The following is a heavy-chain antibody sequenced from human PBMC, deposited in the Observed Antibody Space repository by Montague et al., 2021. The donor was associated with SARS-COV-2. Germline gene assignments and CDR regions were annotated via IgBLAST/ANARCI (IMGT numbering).Heavy chain of an antibody. J-gene: IGHJ4*02. V-gene: IGHV4-39*07. CDR1: SGSISTGHH. CDR2: IYYTGSR. Sequence: SETLSLTCSVSSGSISTGHHWGWIRQPPGKGLEWIGSIYYTGSRYYTPSLTSRLTISVDTSRYQFSLELTSVTAADTAIYYCAKAGGFDNSGYVGRLRTYYFDYWGQGLLVTVSS. CDR3: AKAGGFDNSGYVGRLRTYYFDY. D-gene: IGHD3-22*01.